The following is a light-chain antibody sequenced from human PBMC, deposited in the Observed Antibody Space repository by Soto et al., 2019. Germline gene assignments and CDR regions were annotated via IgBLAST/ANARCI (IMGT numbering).Light chain of an antibody. V-gene: IGKV1-33*01. CDR2: DAS. Sequence: DIQMTQSPSSLSASVGDRITITCQASQDISNYLNWYQQMPGKAPKLLIYDASNLETGVPSRFSGSGSGTDFTFTISNLQPEDIATYYCQQYDNLPITFGQGTRLKSK. CDR1: QDISNY. CDR3: QQYDNLPIT. J-gene: IGKJ5*01.